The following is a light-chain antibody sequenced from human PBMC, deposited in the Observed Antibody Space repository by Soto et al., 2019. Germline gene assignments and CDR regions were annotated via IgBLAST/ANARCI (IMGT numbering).Light chain of an antibody. CDR1: SSDVGGYDF. CDR2: EVS. J-gene: IGLJ1*01. CDR3: NSFATSSTPLYV. V-gene: IGLV2-14*01. Sequence: QSALTQPASVSGSPGQSITLSCTGTSSDVGGYDFVSWFQQHPGKPPKLIIFEVSRRPSGVSNRFSGSKSGNTASLTISGLQAEDEADYYCNSFATSSTPLYVFGTGTKVTVL.